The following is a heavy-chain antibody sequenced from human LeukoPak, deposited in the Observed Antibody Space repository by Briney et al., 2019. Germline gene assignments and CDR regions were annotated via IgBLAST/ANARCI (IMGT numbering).Heavy chain of an antibody. V-gene: IGHV3-21*01. D-gene: IGHD3-22*01. J-gene: IGHJ3*02. CDR2: ISSSSSYI. CDR1: GFTFSSYG. Sequence: PGRSLRLSCAASGFTFSSYGMHWVRQAPGKGLEWVSSISSSSSYIYYADSVKGRFTISRDNAKNSLYLQMNSLRAEDTALYYCARAITMKVVSSDAFDIWGQGTMVTVSS. CDR3: ARAITMKVVSSDAFDI.